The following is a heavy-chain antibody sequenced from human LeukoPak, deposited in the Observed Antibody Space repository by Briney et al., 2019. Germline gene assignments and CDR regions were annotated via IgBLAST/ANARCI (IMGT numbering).Heavy chain of an antibody. J-gene: IGHJ4*02. D-gene: IGHD6-13*01. CDR3: ARDGSGIAGY. V-gene: IGHV1-69*05. Sequence: VASVKVSCKASGGTFSSYAISWVRQAPGQGLEWMGGIIPIFGTANYAQKFQGRVTMTRDTSTSTVYMELSSLRSEDTAVYYCARDGSGIAGYWGQGTLVTVSS. CDR1: GGTFSSYA. CDR2: IIPIFGTA.